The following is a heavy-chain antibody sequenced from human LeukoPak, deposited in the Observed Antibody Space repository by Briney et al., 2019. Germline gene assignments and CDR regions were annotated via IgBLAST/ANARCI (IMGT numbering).Heavy chain of an antibody. CDR2: IHDSGST. CDR3: VSQGF. CDR1: GGSISGHY. Sequence: SETLSLTCTVSGGSISGHYWNWIRQPPGRGLKWIGNIHDSGSTNYNPSLKSRVTISVDTSKNQFSLKLSSVTAADTAMYYCVSQGFWGQGTLVTVSS. V-gene: IGHV4-59*11. J-gene: IGHJ4*02.